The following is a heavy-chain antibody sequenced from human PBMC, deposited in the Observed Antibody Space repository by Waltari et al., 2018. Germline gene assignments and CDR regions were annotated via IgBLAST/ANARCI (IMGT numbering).Heavy chain of an antibody. V-gene: IGHV4-39*01. CDR2: IYYSGST. CDR1: GGSISSSSYY. Sequence: QLQLQASGPGLVKPSETLSLTCTVSGGSISSSSYYWGWIRQPPGKGLEWIGSIYYSGSTYYNPSLKSRVTISVDTSKNQFSLKLSSVTAADTAVYYCARHVYSSSWYGDWGQGTLVTVSS. D-gene: IGHD6-13*01. CDR3: ARHVYSSSWYGD. J-gene: IGHJ4*02.